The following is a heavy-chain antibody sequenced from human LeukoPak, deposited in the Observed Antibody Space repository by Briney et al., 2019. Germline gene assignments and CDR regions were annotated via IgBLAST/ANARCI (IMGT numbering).Heavy chain of an antibody. D-gene: IGHD3-10*01. CDR1: GGSISSSSYY. CDR3: ARQELWFGELLYYFDY. V-gene: IGHV4-39*01. J-gene: IGHJ4*02. CDR2: IYYSGST. Sequence: SETLSLTCTVSGGSISSSSYYWGWIRQPPGKGLEWIGSIYYSGSTYYNPSLKSRATISVDTSKNQFSLKPSSVTAADTAVYYCARQELWFGELLYYFDYWGQGTLVTVSS.